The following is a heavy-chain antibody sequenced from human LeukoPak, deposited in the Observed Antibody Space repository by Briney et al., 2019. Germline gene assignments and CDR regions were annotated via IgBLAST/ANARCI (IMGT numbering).Heavy chain of an antibody. D-gene: IGHD5-12*01. J-gene: IGHJ5*02. CDR3: ARAATNYNWFDP. CDR2: INPNSGGT. V-gene: IGHV1-2*06. Sequence: GASVKVSCKASGFTFTDYYMHWVRQAPGQGLEWMGRINPNSGGTNFAQKFQGRVTMTRDTSISTAYMELSRLTSDDTAVYYCARAATNYNWFDPWGQGTLVTVSS. CDR1: GFTFTDYY.